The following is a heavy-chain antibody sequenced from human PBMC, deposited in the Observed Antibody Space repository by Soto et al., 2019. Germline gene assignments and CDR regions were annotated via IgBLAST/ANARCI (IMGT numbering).Heavy chain of an antibody. Sequence: ASVKVSCKASGYIFTSYAIHWVRQAPGQRFEWMGWINAGNGHTKYSQKFQDRVTITRDTSASTAYMEVNSLQSEDAAVYYCARGSMSGWPFDYWGQGPLVTVSS. J-gene: IGHJ4*02. D-gene: IGHD6-19*01. V-gene: IGHV1-3*01. CDR3: ARGSMSGWPFDY. CDR1: GYIFTSYA. CDR2: INAGNGHT.